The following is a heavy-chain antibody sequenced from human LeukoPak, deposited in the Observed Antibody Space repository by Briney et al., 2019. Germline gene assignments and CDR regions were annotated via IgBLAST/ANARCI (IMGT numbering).Heavy chain of an antibody. CDR3: ARDKREYYDILTGYHLGAFDI. Sequence: ASVKVSCKASGYTFTSYVISWVRQAPGQGLEWMGWISAYNGNTNYAQKFQGRVTITRDTSASTAYMELSSLRSEDTAVYYCARDKREYYDILTGYHLGAFDIWGQGTMVTVSS. V-gene: IGHV1-18*01. D-gene: IGHD3-9*01. CDR1: GYTFTSYV. J-gene: IGHJ3*02. CDR2: ISAYNGNT.